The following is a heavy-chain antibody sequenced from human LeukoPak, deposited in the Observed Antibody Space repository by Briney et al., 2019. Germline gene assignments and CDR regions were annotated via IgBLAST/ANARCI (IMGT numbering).Heavy chain of an antibody. CDR3: TRQWSNFWSDN. V-gene: IGHV4-38-2*01. CDR1: GYSISSGYY. D-gene: IGHD3-3*01. Sequence: PSETLSLTCAVSGYSISSGYYWGWIRQPPGKGLEWIGSIYHSGSTYYNPSLKSRVTISVDTSKNQFFLRLSSMTAADTAVYYCTRQWSNFWSDNWGQGTLVTVSS. J-gene: IGHJ4*02. CDR2: IYHSGST.